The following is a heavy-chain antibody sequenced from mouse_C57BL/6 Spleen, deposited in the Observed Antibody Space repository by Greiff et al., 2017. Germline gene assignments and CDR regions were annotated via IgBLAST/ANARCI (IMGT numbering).Heavy chain of an antibody. Sequence: QVQLQQPGAELVKPGASVKLSCKASGYTFTSYWMHWVKQRPGQGLEWIGMIHPKSGSTNYNEKFKSKATLTVDKSSSTAYMQLSSLTSEDSAVYYCARREEIPYVYDDSWFAYWGQGTLVTVSA. CDR2: IHPKSGST. V-gene: IGHV1-64*01. CDR3: ARREEIPYVYDDSWFAY. CDR1: GYTFTSYW. J-gene: IGHJ3*01. D-gene: IGHD2-2*01.